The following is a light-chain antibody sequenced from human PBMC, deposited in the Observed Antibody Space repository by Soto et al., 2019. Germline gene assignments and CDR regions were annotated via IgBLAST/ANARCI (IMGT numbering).Light chain of an antibody. CDR3: SSYTTSRTWV. CDR2: EVS. J-gene: IGLJ3*02. V-gene: IGLV2-14*01. Sequence: QSALTQPASVSGSPGQSITISFTGTSSDVGNYNYVSWYQHHPGKAPTLMIYEVSYRPSGVSVRFSGSKSGNTASLNISGLQAEDEANYYCSSYTTSRTWVFGGGTKLTVL. CDR1: SSDVGNYNY.